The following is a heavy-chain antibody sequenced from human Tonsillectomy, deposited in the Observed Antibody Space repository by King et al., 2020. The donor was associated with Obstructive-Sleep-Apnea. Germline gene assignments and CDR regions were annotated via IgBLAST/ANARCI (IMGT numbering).Heavy chain of an antibody. Sequence: VQLQDSGPGLVKPSGTLSLTFAVSGGSIGTTNLWSWVRQPPGKWREGVGENYHSGWTNQNPAIRSGVTISLDKSKNQFSLNLSSVTAADTAVYYCARDGWGSVTTGGYYFYYGMDVWGQGTTVTVSS. CDR2: NYHSGWT. J-gene: IGHJ6*02. D-gene: IGHD4-17*01. V-gene: IGHV4-4*02. CDR3: ARDGWGSVTTGGYYFYYGMDV. CDR1: GGSIGTTNL.